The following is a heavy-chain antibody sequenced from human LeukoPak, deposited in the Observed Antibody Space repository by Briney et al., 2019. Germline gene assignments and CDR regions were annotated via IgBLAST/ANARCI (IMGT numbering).Heavy chain of an antibody. CDR1: GGSFSDDN. CDR2: INPGGST. Sequence: SETLSLTCTVYGGSFSDDNWSWVRQPPGEGLQWIGEINPGGSTNKNPSLQSRLIMSVDTSKNQFSLNLTSATAADTAVYYCARVHGHNLGTLDYWGRGILVTVTS. V-gene: IGHV4-34*01. CDR3: ARVHGHNLGTLDY. J-gene: IGHJ4*02. D-gene: IGHD5-24*01.